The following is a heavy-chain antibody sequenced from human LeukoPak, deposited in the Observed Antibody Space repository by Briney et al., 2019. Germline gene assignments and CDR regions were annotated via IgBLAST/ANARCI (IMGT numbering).Heavy chain of an antibody. J-gene: IGHJ4*02. V-gene: IGHV3-33*08. D-gene: IGHD6-19*01. CDR1: GFTFSSNW. CDR3: ARTSSGWDFDY. Sequence: GGSLRLSCAASGFTFSSNWMTWVRQAPGKGLEWVAVIWYDGSNKYYADSVKGRFTISRDNSKNTLYLQMNSLRAEDTAVYYCARTSSGWDFDYWGQGTLVTVSS. CDR2: IWYDGSNK.